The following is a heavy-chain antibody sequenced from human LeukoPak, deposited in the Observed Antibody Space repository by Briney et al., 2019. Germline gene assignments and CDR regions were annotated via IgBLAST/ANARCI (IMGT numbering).Heavy chain of an antibody. CDR2: ISHDGTT. Sequence: SGTLSLTCGVSGGSIDITNYWSWVRQAPGKGLEWIGEISHDGTTNYNPSLRSRVAMSFDRANNQFSLSLTSVTAADTAVYYCTREDRPFCPFAYWGQGVLVTVSS. CDR1: GGSIDITNY. J-gene: IGHJ4*02. D-gene: IGHD3-22*01. CDR3: TREDRPFCPFAY. V-gene: IGHV4-4*02.